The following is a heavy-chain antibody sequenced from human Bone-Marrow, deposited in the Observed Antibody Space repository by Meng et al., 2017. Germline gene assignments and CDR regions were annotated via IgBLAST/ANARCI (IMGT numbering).Heavy chain of an antibody. V-gene: IGHV3-15*01. CDR3: ATGAAAADH. D-gene: IGHD6-13*01. J-gene: IGHJ4*02. Sequence: VQLVWSGGGLVKPGGSLRLSCFASGFSFTDAWMSWVRQAPGKGLEWVGRIKSNSDGGTTDYAAPVKGRFTISRDDSKNTLYLQMNSLITEDTAVYFCATGAAAADHWGQGTLVTVSS. CDR1: GFSFTDAW. CDR2: IKSNSDGGTT.